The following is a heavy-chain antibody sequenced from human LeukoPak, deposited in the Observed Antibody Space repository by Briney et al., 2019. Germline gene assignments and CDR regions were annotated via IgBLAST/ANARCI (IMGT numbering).Heavy chain of an antibody. D-gene: IGHD3-9*01. CDR2: IIPILGTA. CDR1: GGTFSSYA. V-gene: IGHV1-69*05. J-gene: IGHJ5*02. Sequence: ASVKVSCKASGGTFSSYAISWVRQAPGQGLEWMGGIIPILGTAIYAQKFQGRVTITTDESTSTAYMELSSLRSEDTAVYYCARDAAEDPYYDILTGYYPINWFDPWGQGTVVTVSS. CDR3: ARDAAEDPYYDILTGYYPINWFDP.